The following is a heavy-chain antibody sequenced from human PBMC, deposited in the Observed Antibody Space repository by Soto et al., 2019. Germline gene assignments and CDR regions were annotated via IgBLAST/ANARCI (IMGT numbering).Heavy chain of an antibody. V-gene: IGHV1-18*01. D-gene: IGHD2-15*01. CDR2: ISAYNGNT. Sequence: ASVKVSCKASGYTFTSYGISWVRQAPGQGLEWMGWISAYNGNTNYAQKLQGRVTMTTDTSTSTAYMELRSLRSDDTAVYYCARDEDIVVVVAATVPYYGMDVWGQGTTVTVSS. CDR3: ARDEDIVVVVAATVPYYGMDV. J-gene: IGHJ6*02. CDR1: GYTFTSYG.